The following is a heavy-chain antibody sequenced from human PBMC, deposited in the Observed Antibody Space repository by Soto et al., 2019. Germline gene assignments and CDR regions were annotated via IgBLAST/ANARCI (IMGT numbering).Heavy chain of an antibody. J-gene: IGHJ4*02. Sequence: EVQLVESGGGLVQPGRSLRLSCAASGLNFDDNAMHWIRQGPGKGLEWVAGISWNSGSVGYAGSVKGRFTISRDNAKNSLYLQMNSLRAEDTALYYCVKDKWEYCTDTRCHTFDYWGQGALVTVSS. CDR3: VKDKWEYCTDTRCHTFDY. CDR1: GLNFDDNA. V-gene: IGHV3-9*01. CDR2: ISWNSGSV. D-gene: IGHD2-8*02.